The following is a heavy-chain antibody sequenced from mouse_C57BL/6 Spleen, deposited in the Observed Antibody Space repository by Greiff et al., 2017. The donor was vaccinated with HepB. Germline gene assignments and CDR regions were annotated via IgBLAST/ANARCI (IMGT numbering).Heavy chain of an antibody. CDR2: ISNGGGST. CDR3: ASPITTVPDSWFAY. V-gene: IGHV5-12*01. D-gene: IGHD1-1*01. J-gene: IGHJ3*01. Sequence: EVHLVESGGGLVQPGGSLKLSCAASGFTFSDYYMYWVRQTPEKRLEWVAYISNGGGSTYYPDTVKGRFTISRDNAKNTLYLQMSRLKSEDTAMYYCASPITTVPDSWFAYWGQGTLVTVSA. CDR1: GFTFSDYY.